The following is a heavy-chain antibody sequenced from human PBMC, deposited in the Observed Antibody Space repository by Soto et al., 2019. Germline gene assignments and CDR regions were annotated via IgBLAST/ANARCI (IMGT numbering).Heavy chain of an antibody. CDR2: ISAYNGNA. CDR1: GYTFTSYG. Sequence: QVQLVQSGAEVKKPGASVKVSCKASGYTFTSYGISWVRQAPGQGLEWMGWISAYNGNANYAQKLQGRVTMTTDTSPSTAYMELRSLRSDDTAVYYCASNRDYYDSSGYYSIRLWYWGQGTLVTVSS. V-gene: IGHV1-18*04. D-gene: IGHD3-22*01. CDR3: ASNRDYYDSSGYYSIRLWY. J-gene: IGHJ4*02.